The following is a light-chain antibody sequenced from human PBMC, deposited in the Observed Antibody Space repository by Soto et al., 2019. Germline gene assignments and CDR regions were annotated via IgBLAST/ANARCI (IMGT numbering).Light chain of an antibody. V-gene: IGKV1-33*01. CDR1: QDIKNY. Sequence: IQMTQSPSSLSTSVGDRVTITCQASQDIKNYLIWYQHKAGRAPKLLIYDASTLETGVSSRFSGSGSGTHFTLTISSLQPEDIATYYCQQFDSVPCTFGQGTKFEMK. CDR2: DAS. J-gene: IGKJ2*02. CDR3: QQFDSVPCT.